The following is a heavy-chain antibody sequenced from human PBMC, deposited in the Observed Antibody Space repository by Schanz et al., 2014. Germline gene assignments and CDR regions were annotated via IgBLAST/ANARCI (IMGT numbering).Heavy chain of an antibody. D-gene: IGHD3-9*01. CDR2: ISDSGTYT. V-gene: IGHV3-11*05. J-gene: IGHJ5*02. CDR3: AKAADWPVTRFDP. CDR1: GFVFGDYY. Sequence: QVQVVQSGGGLVKPGGSLRLSCAASGFVFGDYYMTWIRQAPGKGLEWLSYISDSGTYTNYADSVKGRFTISRDNSKNTLYLQMSSLRADDTAVYYCAKAADWPVTRFDPWGQGTLVTVSS.